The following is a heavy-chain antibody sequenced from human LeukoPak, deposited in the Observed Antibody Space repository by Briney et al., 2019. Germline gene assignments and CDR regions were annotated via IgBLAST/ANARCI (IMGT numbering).Heavy chain of an antibody. V-gene: IGHV3-23*01. CDR3: AKLSDGSGLPYYFDS. CDR2: ISGSGFNT. D-gene: IGHD3-10*01. J-gene: IGHJ4*02. CDR1: GFTLSNYG. Sequence: GGTLGLSCAGSGFTLSNYGMSWVRQAPGKGLEWVSSISGSGFNTFYSDSVKGRFTISRDNPKNTLYLQMNSLRAEDTAIYICAKLSDGSGLPYYFDSWGQGTLVTVS.